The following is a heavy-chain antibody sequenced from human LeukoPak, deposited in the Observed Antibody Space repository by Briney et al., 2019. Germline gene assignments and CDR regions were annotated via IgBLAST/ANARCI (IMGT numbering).Heavy chain of an antibody. Sequence: SETLSLTCTVSGGSISSSSYYWGWIRQPPGKGLEWIGSMYYSGSTYYNPSLKSRVTISVDTSKNQFSLKLSSVTAADTAVYYRARHRMTTVTNWGQGTLVTVSS. CDR2: MYYSGST. V-gene: IGHV4-39*01. J-gene: IGHJ4*02. D-gene: IGHD4-17*01. CDR3: ARHRMTTVTN. CDR1: GGSISSSSYY.